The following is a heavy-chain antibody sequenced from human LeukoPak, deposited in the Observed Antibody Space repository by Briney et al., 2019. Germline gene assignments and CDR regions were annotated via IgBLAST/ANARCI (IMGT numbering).Heavy chain of an antibody. D-gene: IGHD6-13*01. CDR2: INHSGST. Sequence: SETLSLTCAVYGVSFSGYYWSWIRQPPGKGLEWIGEINHSGSTNYNPSLKSRVTISVDTSKTQFSLKLSSVPAADTAVYYCARSYREQQLPVYWGQGTLVTVSS. CDR3: ARSYREQQLPVY. J-gene: IGHJ4*02. V-gene: IGHV4-34*01. CDR1: GVSFSGYY.